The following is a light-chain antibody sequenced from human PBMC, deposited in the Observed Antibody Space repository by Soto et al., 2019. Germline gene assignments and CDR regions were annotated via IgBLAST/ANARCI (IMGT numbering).Light chain of an antibody. J-gene: IGKJ3*01. CDR1: QSIHSY. V-gene: IGKV1-39*01. CDR2: AAS. CDR3: QQSYSTPFA. Sequence: DIQMTQSPSSLSASVGDRVTITCRASQSIHSYLNWYQHKAGKAPKLLIYAASSLQSGVPSRFSGSGSGTDFTLTISSLQREDFASYYCQQSYSTPFAFGPGTKVDVK.